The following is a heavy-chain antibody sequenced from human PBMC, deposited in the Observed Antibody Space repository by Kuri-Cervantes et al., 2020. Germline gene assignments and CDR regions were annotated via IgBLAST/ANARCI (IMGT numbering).Heavy chain of an antibody. CDR3: ARGGARDGYIQKGDYFDY. CDR1: GYTFSSNG. J-gene: IGHJ4*02. V-gene: IGHV1-18*01. CDR2: ISGYNDNT. D-gene: IGHD5-24*01. Sequence: ASVKVSCKATGYTFSSNGISWVRQAPGQGLEWMGWISGYNDNTNYAQKFQGRLTMTTDTSTSTAYMDLSSLRSEDTAIYYCARGGARDGYIQKGDYFDYWGQGTLVTVSS.